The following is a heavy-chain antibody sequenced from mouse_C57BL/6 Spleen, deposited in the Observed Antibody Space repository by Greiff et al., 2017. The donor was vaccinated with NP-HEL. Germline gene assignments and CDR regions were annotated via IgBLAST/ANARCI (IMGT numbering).Heavy chain of an antibody. V-gene: IGHV6-6*01. CDR1: GFTFSDAW. CDR3: TTLNWDGGYFDV. D-gene: IGHD4-1*02. Sequence: EVKLMESGGGLVQPGGSMKLSCAASGFTFSDAWMDWVRQSPEKGLEWVAEIRNKANNHATYYAESVKGRFTISRDDSKSSVYLQMNSLRAEDTGIYYCTTLNWDGGYFDVWGTGTTVTVSS. J-gene: IGHJ1*03. CDR2: IRNKANNHAT.